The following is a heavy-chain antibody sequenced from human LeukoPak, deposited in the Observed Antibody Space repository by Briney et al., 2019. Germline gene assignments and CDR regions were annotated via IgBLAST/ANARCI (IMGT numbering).Heavy chain of an antibody. J-gene: IGHJ4*02. CDR1: EFTFSDYG. CDR3: ARPSTLVRGVIAYFEY. CDR2: ISSSGSFI. V-gene: IGHV3-21*01. Sequence: GGSLRLSCAASEFTFSDYGMNWVRQAPGTGLEWVSSISSSGSFIYYAHSVKGRFTISRDNAKNSLYLQMDSLRAEDTAVYYCARPSTLVRGVIAYFEYWGQGALVTVSS. D-gene: IGHD3-10*01.